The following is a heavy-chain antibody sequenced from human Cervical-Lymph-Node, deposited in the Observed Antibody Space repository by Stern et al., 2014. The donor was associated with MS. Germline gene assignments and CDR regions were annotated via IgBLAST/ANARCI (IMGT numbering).Heavy chain of an antibody. V-gene: IGHV1-18*01. CDR3: ARGLLGSENAFDI. D-gene: IGHD2-15*01. CDR1: GYTFTSYG. CDR2: ISAYNVNT. J-gene: IGHJ3*02. Sequence: VKLVESGAEVKKPAASVKVSCNASGYTFTSYGISWVRQAPGQRLAWMGGISAYNVNTNYAQKLQGRVTMTTDTSTSTAYMELRSLRSDDTAVYYCARGLLGSENAFDIWGQGTMVTVSS.